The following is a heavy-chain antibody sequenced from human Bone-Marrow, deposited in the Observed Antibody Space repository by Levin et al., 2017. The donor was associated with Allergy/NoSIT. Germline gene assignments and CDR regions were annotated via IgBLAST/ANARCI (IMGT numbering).Heavy chain of an antibody. J-gene: IGHJ4*02. CDR3: SKYSSTIYPRTPFDA. D-gene: IGHD6-13*01. Sequence: GGSLRLSCAASGFDFSTYGMNWVRQAPGKGLEWVAFVSGSGTVTFHGDSVRGRFTVARDNSKNTVFLQMHSLRAEDTAVYYCSKYSSTIYPRTPFDAWGQGTLVTVSS. CDR2: VSGSGTVT. V-gene: IGHV3-23*01. CDR1: GFDFSTYG.